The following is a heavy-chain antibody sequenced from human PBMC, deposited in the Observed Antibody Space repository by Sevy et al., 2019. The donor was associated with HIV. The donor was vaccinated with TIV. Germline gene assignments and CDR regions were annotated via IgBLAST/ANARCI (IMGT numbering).Heavy chain of an antibody. CDR2: INSEGSST. D-gene: IGHD3-16*02. V-gene: IGHV3-74*01. CDR3: ARETLEEYVWGTYRLPFDH. CDR1: GFTFSSYW. J-gene: IGHJ4*02. Sequence: GGSLRLSCAVSGFTFSSYWMHWVRQVPGKGLVWLSRINSEGSSTSYVDSVRGRFTISRDNAKNTLYLQRNSLRAEDTAFYFCARETLEEYVWGTYRLPFDHWGQGTLVTVSS.